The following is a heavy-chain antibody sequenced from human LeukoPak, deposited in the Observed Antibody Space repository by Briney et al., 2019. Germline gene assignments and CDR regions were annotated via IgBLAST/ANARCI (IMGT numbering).Heavy chain of an antibody. Sequence: PGGSLRLSCAASGFTFSRYSLNWVRQAPWKGLEWVSFISSSSITIYYADSVKGRFTISRDNAEKSLYLQMSSLRAEDTAVYYCARDRGGSYSAIDYWGQGTLVTVSS. CDR1: GFTFSRYS. D-gene: IGHD2-15*01. CDR3: ARDRGGSYSAIDY. CDR2: ISSSSITI. V-gene: IGHV3-48*04. J-gene: IGHJ4*02.